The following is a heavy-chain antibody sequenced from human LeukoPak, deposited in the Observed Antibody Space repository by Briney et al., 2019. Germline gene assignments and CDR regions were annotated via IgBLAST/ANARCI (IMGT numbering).Heavy chain of an antibody. CDR3: AREYCSGGSCYSDAFDI. J-gene: IGHJ3*02. V-gene: IGHV3-21*01. CDR2: ISSSSSYI. D-gene: IGHD2-15*01. CDR1: GFTFSSYS. Sequence: GGSLRLSCAASGFTFSSYSMNWVRQAPGKGLEWVSSISSSSSYIYYADSVKGRFTISRDNAKNSLYLQMNSLRAEDTAVYYCAREYCSGGSCYSDAFDIWDQGTMVTVSS.